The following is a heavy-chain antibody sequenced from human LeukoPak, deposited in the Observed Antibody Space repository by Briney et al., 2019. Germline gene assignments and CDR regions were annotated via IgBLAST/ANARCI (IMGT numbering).Heavy chain of an antibody. D-gene: IGHD6-6*01. CDR3: AKLNGPYGSSSRRYIDY. Sequence: ESGGSLRLSCAASGFMFSNCAMSWVRQAPGKGLEWVSTISVVGGTTFYPDSVKGRFTISRDNSKNTLFLQMNSLRAEDTGVYFCAKLNGPYGSSSRRYIDYWGQGTLVTVSS. CDR2: ISVVGGTT. CDR1: GFMFSNCA. J-gene: IGHJ4*02. V-gene: IGHV3-23*01.